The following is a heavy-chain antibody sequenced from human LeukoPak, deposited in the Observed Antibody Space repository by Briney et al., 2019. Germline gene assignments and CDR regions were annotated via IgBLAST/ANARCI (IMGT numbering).Heavy chain of an antibody. V-gene: IGHV4-34*01. CDR1: GGSFSGYY. Sequence: SETLSLTCAVYGGSFSGYYWSWIRQPPGKGLEWIGEINHSGTTNYNPSLKSRVTISVDTSKNQFSLKLTSVTAADTAVYYCARHTVTYYWYFDLWGRGALVTVSS. CDR2: INHSGTT. J-gene: IGHJ2*01. D-gene: IGHD4-11*01. CDR3: ARHTVTYYWYFDL.